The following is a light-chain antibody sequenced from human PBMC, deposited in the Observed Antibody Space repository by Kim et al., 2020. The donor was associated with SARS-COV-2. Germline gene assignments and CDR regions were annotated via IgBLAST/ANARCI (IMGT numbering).Light chain of an antibody. CDR1: SSDVGGYNY. Sequence: QSALTQPASVSGSPGQTITISCTGTSSDVGGYNYVSWYQQHPGKASKLMIYDVSNRPSGVSNCFSGSKSGNTASLTISGLQAEDEADYYCRSYTSSSTLVFCGGTKLTVL. CDR2: DVS. V-gene: IGLV2-14*03. J-gene: IGLJ3*02. CDR3: RSYTSSSTLV.